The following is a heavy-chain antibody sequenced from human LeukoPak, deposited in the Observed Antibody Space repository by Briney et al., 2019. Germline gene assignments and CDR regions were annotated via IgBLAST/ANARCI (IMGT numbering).Heavy chain of an antibody. CDR3: ARVASVTSGDAFDI. J-gene: IGHJ3*02. CDR1: DGSLSDYH. V-gene: IGHV4-34*01. D-gene: IGHD3-10*01. Sequence: PSETLSPTCGVYDGSLSDYHWSWIRQPPGKGLEWIGEINHSGSTNYNPSLKSRVTMSVDTSKNQFSLKLSSVTAADTAVYYCARVASVTSGDAFDIWGQGTMVTVSS. CDR2: INHSGST.